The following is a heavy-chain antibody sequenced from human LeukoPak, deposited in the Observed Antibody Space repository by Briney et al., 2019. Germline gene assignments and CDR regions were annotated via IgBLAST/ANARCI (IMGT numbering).Heavy chain of an antibody. CDR3: ARAPGNYYGSSGYYLIWFDP. D-gene: IGHD3-22*01. V-gene: IGHV4-59*01. CDR1: GGSISSYY. Sequence: PSETLSLTCTVSGGSISSYYWSWIRQPPGKGLEWIGYIYYSGSTNYNPSLKSRVTISVDTSKNQFSLKLSSVTAADTAVYYCARAPGNYYGSSGYYLIWFDPWGQGTLVTVSS. CDR2: IYYSGST. J-gene: IGHJ5*02.